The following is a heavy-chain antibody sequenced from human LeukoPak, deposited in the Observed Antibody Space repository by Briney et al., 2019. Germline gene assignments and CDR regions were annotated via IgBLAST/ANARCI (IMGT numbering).Heavy chain of an antibody. CDR1: GFTLSNYA. Sequence: GGSLRLSCAASGFTLSNYAMSWVRQTPGKGLEWVSSLSGGADRTYYADSVKGRFTISRDNSKNTLYLQMNSLRAEDAAVYYCAKDRLQVETAQFVDWGQGTLVTVSS. D-gene: IGHD5-12*01. CDR2: LSGGADRT. CDR3: AKDRLQVETAQFVD. J-gene: IGHJ4*02. V-gene: IGHV3-23*01.